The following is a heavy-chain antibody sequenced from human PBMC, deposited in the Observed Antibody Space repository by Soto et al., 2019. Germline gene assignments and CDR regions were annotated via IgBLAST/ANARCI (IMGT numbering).Heavy chain of an antibody. Sequence: PSETLSLTCTVSGGSSSSNWWSWVRQPPGKGLEWIGEIYHSGSTNYNPSLKSRVTISVDKSKNQFSLKLSSVTAADTAVYYCARSPDSSGYYPRRYYYGMDVWGQGTTVTVSS. V-gene: IGHV4-4*02. D-gene: IGHD3-22*01. CDR2: IYHSGST. J-gene: IGHJ6*02. CDR3: ARSPDSSGYYPRRYYYGMDV. CDR1: GGSSSSNW.